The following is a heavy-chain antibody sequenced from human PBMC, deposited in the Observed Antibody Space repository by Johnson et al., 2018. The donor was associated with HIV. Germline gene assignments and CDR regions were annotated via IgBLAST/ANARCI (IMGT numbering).Heavy chain of an antibody. D-gene: IGHD3-16*02. V-gene: IGHV3-9*01. CDR2: ISWNSGSI. CDR1: GFTFDDYA. CDR3: AKGGVWGSYRKTANAFDI. J-gene: IGHJ3*02. Sequence: VQLVESGGGVVQPGRSLRLSCAASGFTFDDYAMHWVRQAPGKGLEWVSGISWNSGSIGYADSVKGRFTISRDNATNSLYLQMNSLRAEDTALYYCAKGGVWGSYRKTANAFDIWGQGTMVTVTS.